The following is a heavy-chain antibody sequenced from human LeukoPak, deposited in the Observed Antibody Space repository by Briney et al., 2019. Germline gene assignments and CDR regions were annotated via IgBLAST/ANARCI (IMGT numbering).Heavy chain of an antibody. V-gene: IGHV3-72*01. D-gene: IGHD4-23*01. CDR1: GFTFSDHY. CDR3: TRVRYGGVYYFDY. CDR2: SRNRANSYTT. J-gene: IGHJ4*02. Sequence: PGGSLRLSCAASGFTFSDHYMDWVRQAPGKGLEWVGRSRNRANSYTTEYAASVKGRFTISRDNSKNSLYLQMNSLKTEETAVYYCTRVRYGGVYYFDYWGQGTLVTVSS.